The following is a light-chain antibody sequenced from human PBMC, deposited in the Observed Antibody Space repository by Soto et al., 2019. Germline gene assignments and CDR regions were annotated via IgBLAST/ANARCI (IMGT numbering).Light chain of an antibody. V-gene: IGKV1-5*03. CDR1: QSISTW. J-gene: IGKJ4*01. Sequence: DIQMTQSPSTLSASVGDRVTITCRASQSISTWLAWYQQKPGTAPKLLIYKASSLQSGVPSRFSGSGSGTEFTLTISSLQPDDFATYYCQQLSTYPLTFGGGTKVDIK. CDR3: QQLSTYPLT. CDR2: KAS.